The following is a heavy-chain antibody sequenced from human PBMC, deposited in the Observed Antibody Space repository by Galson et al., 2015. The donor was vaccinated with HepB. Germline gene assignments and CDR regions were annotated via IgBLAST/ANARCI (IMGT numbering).Heavy chain of an antibody. Sequence: SLRLSCAASGFTFSSYWMHWVRQAPGKGLVWVSRINSDGSTTRYADSVKGRFTISRDNAKSTLYLQMNSLRAEDTAVYYCARDRSSSWTYYYGMDVWGQGTTVTVSS. CDR1: GFTFSSYW. CDR3: ARDRSSSWTYYYGMDV. J-gene: IGHJ6*02. V-gene: IGHV3-74*01. D-gene: IGHD6-13*01. CDR2: INSDGSTT.